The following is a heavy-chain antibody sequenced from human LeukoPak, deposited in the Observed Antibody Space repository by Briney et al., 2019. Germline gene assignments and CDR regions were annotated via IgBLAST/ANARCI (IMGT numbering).Heavy chain of an antibody. J-gene: IGHJ5*02. CDR2: MNPNSGNT. D-gene: IGHD4-23*01. CDR1: GYTFTTYD. V-gene: IGHV1-8*01. CDR3: ARGPNKSDGGNSGSAWFDP. Sequence: ASVKVSCKASGYTFTTYDINWVRQATGQGLEWMGWMNPNSGNTGYAQEFQGRVTMTRNTSISTAYMELSSLRSEDTAVYYCARGPNKSDGGNSGSAWFDPWGQGTLVTVSS.